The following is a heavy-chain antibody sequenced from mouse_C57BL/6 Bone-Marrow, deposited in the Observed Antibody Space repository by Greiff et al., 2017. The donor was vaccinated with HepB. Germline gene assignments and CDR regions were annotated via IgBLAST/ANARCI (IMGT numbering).Heavy chain of an antibody. D-gene: IGHD1-1*01. J-gene: IGHJ4*01. CDR2: FYPGSGSI. CDR3: ARHNYYGSSGEFYAMDY. Sequence: VQLQQSGAELVKPGASVKLSCKASGYTFTEYTIHWVKQRSGQGLEWIGWFYPGSGSIKYNEKFKDKATLTADKSSSTVYMELSRLTSEDSAVYFCARHNYYGSSGEFYAMDYWGQGTSVTVSS. CDR1: GYTFTEYT. V-gene: IGHV1-62-2*01.